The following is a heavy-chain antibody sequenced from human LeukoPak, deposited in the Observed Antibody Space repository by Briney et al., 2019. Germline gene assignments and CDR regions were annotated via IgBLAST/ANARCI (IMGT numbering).Heavy chain of an antibody. D-gene: IGHD2-2*01. V-gene: IGHV1-69*05. J-gene: IGHJ3*02. CDR2: IIPIFGTG. CDR1: GGTFNSYD. Sequence: EASVKVSCKASGGTFNSYDISWVRQAPGQGLEWMGGIIPIFGTGNYAQKFQGRVTITTDESTTTAYMELSSLRSEDTAVYYCASGTCSSTSCYRSDAFDIWGQGTMVTVSS. CDR3: ASGTCSSTSCYRSDAFDI.